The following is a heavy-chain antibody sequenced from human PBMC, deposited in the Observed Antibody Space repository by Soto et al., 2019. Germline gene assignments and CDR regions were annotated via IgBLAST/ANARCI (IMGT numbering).Heavy chain of an antibody. CDR3: AARGSGGLFRGCYFDY. D-gene: IGHD2-15*01. Sequence: EVQLLESGGGLVQPGGSLRLSCAASGFTFSNYAMSWVRQAPGKGLEWVSTISGSGDSTYYADSVKGRFTISRDNSKNTLYLQMNSLRAEDTAVYYCAARGSGGLFRGCYFDYWGQGTLVTVSS. CDR1: GFTFSNYA. J-gene: IGHJ4*02. CDR2: ISGSGDST. V-gene: IGHV3-23*01.